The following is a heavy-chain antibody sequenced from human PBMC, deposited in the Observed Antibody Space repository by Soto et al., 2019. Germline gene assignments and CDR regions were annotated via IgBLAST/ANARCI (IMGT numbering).Heavy chain of an antibody. Sequence: SETLSLTCAVSGGSISSSNWRSWVRQPPGKGLEWIGEIYHSGGTNYNPSLKSRVTISVDKSKNQFSLKLSSVTAADTAVYYWERDARGGGHYDILTGYYFDYWGQGTLVTVSS. CDR2: IYHSGGT. CDR1: GGSISSSNW. J-gene: IGHJ4*02. CDR3: ERDARGGGHYDILTGYYFDY. V-gene: IGHV4-4*02. D-gene: IGHD3-9*01.